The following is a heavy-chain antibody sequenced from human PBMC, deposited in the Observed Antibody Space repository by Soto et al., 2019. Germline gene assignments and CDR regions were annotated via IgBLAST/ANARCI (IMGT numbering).Heavy chain of an antibody. Sequence: SQTLSLTCAIFGDSVSSKSVAWNWIRQSPSRGLEWLGRTYYRSKWYNDYAESVKSRITINPDTSKNQFSLHLNSVTPEDTAVYYCVRLIGNSWFDFWGQGTLVTVSS. CDR2: TYYRSKWYN. CDR1: GDSVSSKSVA. J-gene: IGHJ5*01. D-gene: IGHD1-26*01. CDR3: VRLIGNSWFDF. V-gene: IGHV6-1*01.